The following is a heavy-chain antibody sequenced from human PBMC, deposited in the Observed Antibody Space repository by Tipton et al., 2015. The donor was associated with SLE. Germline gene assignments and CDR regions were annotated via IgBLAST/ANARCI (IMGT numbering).Heavy chain of an antibody. V-gene: IGHV1-2*04. CDR3: ARGVLAAAGRFDY. J-gene: IGHJ4*02. CDR2: INPNSGGT. Sequence: QLVQSGAEVKKPGASVKVSCKASGYTFTGYYMHWVRQAPGQGLEWMGWINPNSGGTNEAQKFQGWVTMTRATSISTAYMERSRLRADDTAVYYCARGVLAAAGRFDYWGQGTLGTVSS. D-gene: IGHD6-13*01. CDR1: GYTFTGYY.